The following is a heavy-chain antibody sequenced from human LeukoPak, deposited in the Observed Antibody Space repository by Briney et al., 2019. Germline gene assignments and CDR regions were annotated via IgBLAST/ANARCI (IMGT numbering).Heavy chain of an antibody. J-gene: IGHJ3*02. CDR2: IKNKANNYAT. Sequence: GGSLRLSCAASGFTLSASAVHWVRQASGKGLEWVGRIKNKANNYATAYAASVKGRFTVSRADSENTAYLQMNSLKTEDTAIYYCSYSNNAAFDIWGQGTMVTVSS. CDR3: SYSNNAAFDI. CDR1: GFTLSASA. D-gene: IGHD4-11*01. V-gene: IGHV3-73*01.